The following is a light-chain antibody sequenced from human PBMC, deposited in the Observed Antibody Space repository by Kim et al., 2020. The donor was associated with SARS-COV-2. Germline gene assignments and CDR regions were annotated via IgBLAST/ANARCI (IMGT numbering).Light chain of an antibody. CDR1: QGMGNS. CDR3: KKYNSAPDT. J-gene: IGKJ2*01. Sequence: SGSTGERVTITCRTSQGMGNSGAGYQERPGKGPKLLIYAAAAMQSGAPSGFSGSGSGTEFTHTISSLQPEDGATYYCKKYNSAPDTFGQGTKLEIK. CDR2: AAA. V-gene: IGKV1-27*01.